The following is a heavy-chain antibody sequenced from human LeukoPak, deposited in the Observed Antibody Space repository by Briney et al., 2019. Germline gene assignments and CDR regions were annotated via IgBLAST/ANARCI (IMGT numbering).Heavy chain of an antibody. CDR3: ARVGHRWSTVTIGNYFYFGMDV. J-gene: IGHJ6*02. CDR2: IWYDGSNK. CDR1: GFTFSSYG. Sequence: GGSLRLSCAASGFTFSSYGMHWLRQAPGKGLEWVAVIWYDGSNKYYADSVKGRFTISRDNSKNTLYLQMNSLRAEDTAVYYCARVGHRWSTVTIGNYFYFGMDVWGQGTTVTVSS. V-gene: IGHV3-33*01. D-gene: IGHD4-17*01.